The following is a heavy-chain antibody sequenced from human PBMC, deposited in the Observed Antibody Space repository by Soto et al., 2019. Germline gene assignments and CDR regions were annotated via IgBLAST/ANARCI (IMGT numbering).Heavy chain of an antibody. Sequence: ASETLSLTCTVPGGSVSSGSYYWSWIRQPPGKGLEWIGYIYYSGSTNYNPSLKSRVTISVDTSKNQFSLKLSSVTAADTAVYYCAITRNFDWLPSDAFDIWGQGTMVTVSS. D-gene: IGHD3-9*01. J-gene: IGHJ3*02. CDR3: AITRNFDWLPSDAFDI. CDR1: GGSVSSGSYY. CDR2: IYYSGST. V-gene: IGHV4-61*01.